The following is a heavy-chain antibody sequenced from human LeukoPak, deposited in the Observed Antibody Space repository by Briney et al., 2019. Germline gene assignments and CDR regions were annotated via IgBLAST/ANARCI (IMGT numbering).Heavy chain of an antibody. Sequence: SETLSLTCTVSGGSVSSGSYFWSWIRQPPGKGLEWIGYVYYSGSTYYSPSLKSRVTISLDTSKNQFSLNLSSVTAADTAVYYRARGPFDAFDIWGQGTVVTVSS. CDR2: VYYSGST. V-gene: IGHV4-61*01. CDR1: GGSVSSGSYF. J-gene: IGHJ3*02. CDR3: ARGPFDAFDI.